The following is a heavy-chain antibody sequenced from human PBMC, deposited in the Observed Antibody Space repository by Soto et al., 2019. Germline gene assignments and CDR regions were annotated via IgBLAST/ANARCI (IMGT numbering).Heavy chain of an antibody. CDR1: GFTFSVYG. Sequence: PGGSLRLSCAASGFTFSVYGLHWVRQAPGKGLEWVGVVSNDGRNEHYADSVKGRFTISRDNSKNSLYLQMNSLRTEDTALYYCAKDKRASNPYGMDVWGQGTTVTVSS. V-gene: IGHV3-30*18. CDR3: AKDKRASNPYGMDV. CDR2: VSNDGRNE. J-gene: IGHJ6*02.